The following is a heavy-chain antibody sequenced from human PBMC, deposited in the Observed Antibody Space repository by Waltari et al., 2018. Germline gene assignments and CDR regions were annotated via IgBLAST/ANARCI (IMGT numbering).Heavy chain of an antibody. CDR1: GFTCSGYW. J-gene: IGHJ4*02. V-gene: IGHV3-7*01. CDR2: IKPDGSEE. Sequence: EVQLVESGGCLVQPGGSMRLSCAAAGFTCSGYWMSWVRQAPGKGLEWVANIKPDGSEEYSVAAVKGRFTISRDNAKNSLYLQMNSLRAEDTAVYYCARDDGIRTVDYWGQGTLVTVSS. CDR3: ARDDGIRTVDY. D-gene: IGHD1-20*01.